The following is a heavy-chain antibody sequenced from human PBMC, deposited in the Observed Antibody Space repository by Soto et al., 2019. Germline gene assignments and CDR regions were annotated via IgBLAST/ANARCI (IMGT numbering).Heavy chain of an antibody. Sequence: EVQLVESGGGLVQPGGSLRLSCAASGFTFSSHWMHWVRQAPGKGLVWVSRINGDGSATTYADSVKGRFTISRDNAKKTLFLQMNSLRAEDTAVYYCASARLNNAYNIFFAYWGQGTLATVSS. D-gene: IGHD6-6*01. CDR1: GFTFSSHW. J-gene: IGHJ4*02. V-gene: IGHV3-74*01. CDR2: INGDGSAT. CDR3: ASARLNNAYNIFFAY.